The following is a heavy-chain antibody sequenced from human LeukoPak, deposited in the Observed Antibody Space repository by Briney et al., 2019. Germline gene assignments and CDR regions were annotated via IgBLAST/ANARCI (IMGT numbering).Heavy chain of an antibody. D-gene: IGHD2-21*01. CDR2: VSSSSSYI. J-gene: IGHJ4*02. CDR3: ARIGPRGGVDY. CDR1: GFTFSSYS. V-gene: IGHV3-21*01. Sequence: GGSLRLSCAASGFTFSSYSMNWVRQAPGKGLEWVSSVSSSSSYIYYADSVKGRFTISRDNAKNSLYLQMNSLRAEDTAVYYCARIGPRGGVDYWGQGTLVTVSS.